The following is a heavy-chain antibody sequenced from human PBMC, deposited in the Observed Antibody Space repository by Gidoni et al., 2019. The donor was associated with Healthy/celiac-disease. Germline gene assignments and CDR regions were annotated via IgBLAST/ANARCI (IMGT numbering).Heavy chain of an antibody. CDR2: TYYRSKWYN. CDR3: AREKLTYYYDSSGYYFDY. V-gene: IGHV6-1*01. Sequence: QVQLQQSGPGLVKPSQTLSLTCAISGARVSSNSAAWNWIRQSPSRGLEWLGRTYYRSKWYNDYAVSVKSLITSNPDTYKNQCSLQLNSVTPEDTAVYYCAREKLTYYYDSSGYYFDYWGQGTLVTVSS. CDR1: GARVSSNSAA. D-gene: IGHD3-22*01. J-gene: IGHJ4*02.